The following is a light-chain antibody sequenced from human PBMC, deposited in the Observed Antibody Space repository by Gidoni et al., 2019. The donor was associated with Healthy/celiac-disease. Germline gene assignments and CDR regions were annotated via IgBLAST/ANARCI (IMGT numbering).Light chain of an antibody. V-gene: IGLV3-21*02. CDR1: NIGSKS. J-gene: IGLJ2*01. CDR3: QVWDSSSDLVV. Sequence: SSVLTHPPSVSVAPGQTARITCGGNNIGSKSCHWYQQKAGQAPSGIPERFSGSNSGNTATLTISRVEAGDEADYYCQVWDSSSDLVVFGGGTKLTVL.